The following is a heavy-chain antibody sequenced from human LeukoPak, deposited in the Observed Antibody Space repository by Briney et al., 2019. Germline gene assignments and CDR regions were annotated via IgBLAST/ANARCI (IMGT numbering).Heavy chain of an antibody. J-gene: IGHJ3*02. CDR1: GFTFSSYS. CDR3: ARVYLDFWSGWAPLGAFDI. CDR2: ISSSSSYI. D-gene: IGHD3-3*01. Sequence: GGSLRLSRAASGFTFSSYSMNWVRQAPGKRLEWVSSISSSSSYIYYAYSVKGRFIISRDNAKNSLYLQMNSLRAEDTAVFYCARVYLDFWSGWAPLGAFDIWGQGTMVTVSS. V-gene: IGHV3-21*01.